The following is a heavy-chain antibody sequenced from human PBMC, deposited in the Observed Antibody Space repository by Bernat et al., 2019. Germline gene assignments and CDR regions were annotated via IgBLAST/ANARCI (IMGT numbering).Heavy chain of an antibody. CDR2: INAGNGNT. CDR3: ARVLGPGYCTGGGCYKGGWYFDL. J-gene: IGHJ2*01. D-gene: IGHD2-8*02. Sequence: QVQLVQSGAEVKKPGASVKVSCKASGYTFTSYSMHWVRQAPGQRLEWMGWINAGNGNTKYSQKFQGRVTITRDTSASTAYMELSSLRSEDTAVYYCARVLGPGYCTGGGCYKGGWYFDLWGRGTLVTVSS. V-gene: IGHV1-3*01. CDR1: GYTFTSYS.